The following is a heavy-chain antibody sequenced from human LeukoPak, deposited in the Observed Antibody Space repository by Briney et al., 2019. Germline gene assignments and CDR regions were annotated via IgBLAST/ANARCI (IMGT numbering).Heavy chain of an antibody. Sequence: GGSLRLSCAASGFTLSDYYMSWIRQAPGKGLEWISYINSGGGIIYYADSVKGRFTVSRDNAKNSVYLQLNSLRAEDTAVYYCEGYCSGPNCYETFDIWGQGTTVTVSS. CDR1: GFTLSDYY. D-gene: IGHD2-15*01. CDR2: INSGGGII. CDR3: EGYCSGPNCYETFDI. J-gene: IGHJ3*02. V-gene: IGHV3-11*01.